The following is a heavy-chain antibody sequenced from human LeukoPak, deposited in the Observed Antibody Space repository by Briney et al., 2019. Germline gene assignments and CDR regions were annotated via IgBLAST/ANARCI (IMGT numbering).Heavy chain of an antibody. V-gene: IGHV3-23*01. CDR3: AKDLGWIHFAY. Sequence: GGSLRLSCAASGFTFSSYAMTWVRQAPGKGLEWVSAISGSGGRTHYADSVKGRFTISRDNSKNTLYLQMNSLRAEDTAVYYCAKDLGWIHFAYWGQGTLVTVSS. J-gene: IGHJ4*02. D-gene: IGHD5-18*01. CDR2: ISGSGGRT. CDR1: GFTFSSYA.